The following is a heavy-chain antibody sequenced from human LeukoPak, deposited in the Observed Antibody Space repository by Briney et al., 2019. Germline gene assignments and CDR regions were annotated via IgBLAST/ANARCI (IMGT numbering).Heavy chain of an antibody. CDR1: GFPFSGHA. Sequence: GGSLRLSCTASGFPFSGHAMHWIRQAPGKGPEWLALISHDGSSEFYADSVKGRFTISRDNSKNTLYLQVNSLRPEDTAVYFCAREEEGELPDYWGQGTQVTVSS. V-gene: IGHV3-30*01. J-gene: IGHJ4*02. CDR3: AREEEGELPDY. CDR2: ISHDGSSE. D-gene: IGHD1-26*01.